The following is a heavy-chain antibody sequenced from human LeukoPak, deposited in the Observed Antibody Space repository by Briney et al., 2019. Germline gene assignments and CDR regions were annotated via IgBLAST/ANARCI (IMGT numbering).Heavy chain of an antibody. CDR2: IYYSWST. Sequence: SETLSLTCTVSGGSISSYYWSWIRQPPGKGLEWIGYIYYSWSTNYNPSLKSRVTISVDTSKNQFSLKLSSVTAADTAVYYCARAEGRYCSGGSCYGWIDYWGQGTLVTVSS. J-gene: IGHJ4*02. CDR3: ARAEGRYCSGGSCYGWIDY. V-gene: IGHV4-59*01. CDR1: GGSISSYY. D-gene: IGHD2-15*01.